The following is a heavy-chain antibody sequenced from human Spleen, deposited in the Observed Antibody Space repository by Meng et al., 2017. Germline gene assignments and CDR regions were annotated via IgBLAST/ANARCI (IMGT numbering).Heavy chain of an antibody. CDR3: ARGSFSSGWGI. J-gene: IGHJ4*02. V-gene: IGHV4-4*02. Sequence: QVQLQESGQGLVKPSGPLSLTCAVSGGSISSSNWWTWVRQPPGKGLDWIGEMSHSGSTNYNPSLKSRVTISLDESKNQFSLKLNSVTAADTAIYYCARGSFSSGWGIWGQGTLVTVSS. CDR2: MSHSGST. D-gene: IGHD6-19*01. CDR1: GGSISSSNW.